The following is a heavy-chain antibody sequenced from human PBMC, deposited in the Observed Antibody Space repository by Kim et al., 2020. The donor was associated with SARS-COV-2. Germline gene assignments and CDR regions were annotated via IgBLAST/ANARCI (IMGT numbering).Heavy chain of an antibody. CDR3: ARDLAVAGEGDY. J-gene: IGHJ4*02. V-gene: IGHV3-30*01. D-gene: IGHD6-19*01. Sequence: YYADSVKGRFTISRDNSKNTLYLQMNSLRAEDTAVYYCARDLAVAGEGDYWGQGTLVTVSS.